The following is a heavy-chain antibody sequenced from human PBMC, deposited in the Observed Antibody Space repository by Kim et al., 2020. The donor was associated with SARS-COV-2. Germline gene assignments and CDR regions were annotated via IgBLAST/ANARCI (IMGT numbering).Heavy chain of an antibody. V-gene: IGHV4-39*01. Sequence: SETLSLTCTVSGGSISSSSYYWGWIRQPPGKGLEWIGSIYYSGSTYYNPSLKSRVTISVDTSKNQFSLKLSSVTAADTAVYYCVRLRYFDWLLPDDYYYYYYGMDVWGQGTTVTASS. CDR3: VRLRYFDWLLPDDYYYYYYGMDV. CDR1: GGSISSSSYY. CDR2: IYYSGST. D-gene: IGHD3-9*01. J-gene: IGHJ6*02.